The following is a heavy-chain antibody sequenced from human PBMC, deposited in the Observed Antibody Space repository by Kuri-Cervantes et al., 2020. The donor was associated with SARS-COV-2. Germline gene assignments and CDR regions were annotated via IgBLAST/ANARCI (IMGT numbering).Heavy chain of an antibody. J-gene: IGHJ4*02. Sequence: ASVKVSCKASGYTFTGYYMHWVRQAPGQGLEWMGWINPNSGDTNYAQNFQGWVTMTRDTSISTAYMELSRLRSDDTAVYYCGTSGTSTDHYFDYWGQGTLVTVSS. CDR3: GTSGTSTDHYFDY. D-gene: IGHD1-14*01. V-gene: IGHV1-2*04. CDR1: GYTFTGYY. CDR2: INPNSGDT.